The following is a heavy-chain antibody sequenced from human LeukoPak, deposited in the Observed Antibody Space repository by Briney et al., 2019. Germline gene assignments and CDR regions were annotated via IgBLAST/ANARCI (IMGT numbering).Heavy chain of an antibody. CDR2: MNPNSGNT. D-gene: IGHD6-19*01. Sequence: ASVKVSCKASGYTFTSYDINWVRQATGQGLEWMGWMNPNSGNTGYAQKFQGRVTMTRNTSISTAYMELSSLRSEDTAVYYCARRPLRSFSGWYRSEYYYYGMDVWGQGTTVTVSS. CDR3: ARRPLRSFSGWYRSEYYYYGMDV. V-gene: IGHV1-8*01. CDR1: GYTFTSYD. J-gene: IGHJ6*02.